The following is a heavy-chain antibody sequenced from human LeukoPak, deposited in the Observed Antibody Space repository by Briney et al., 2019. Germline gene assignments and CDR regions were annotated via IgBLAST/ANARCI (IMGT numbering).Heavy chain of an antibody. Sequence: PSETLSLTCTVSGGSISSGDYYWSWIRQHPGKGLEWIGYIYYSGSTYYNPSLKSRVTISVDTSKNQFSLKLSSVTAADTAVYYCARDNRYCSSTSCPYYFDYWGQGTLVTVSS. J-gene: IGHJ4*02. CDR2: IYYSGST. D-gene: IGHD2-2*01. CDR1: GGSISSGDYY. V-gene: IGHV4-31*03. CDR3: ARDNRYCSSTSCPYYFDY.